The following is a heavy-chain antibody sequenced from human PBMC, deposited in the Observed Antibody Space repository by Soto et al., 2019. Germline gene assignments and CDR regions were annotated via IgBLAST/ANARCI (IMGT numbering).Heavy chain of an antibody. CDR2: IIPIFGTA. CDR3: ARDGGIVVVPAHPVYNWFDP. D-gene: IGHD2-2*01. V-gene: IGHV1-69*13. CDR1: GGTFSSYA. Sequence: SVKVSCKASGGTFSSYAIRWVRQAPGQGLEWMGGIIPIFGTANYAQKFQGRVTITADESTSTAYMELSSLRSEDTAVYYCARDGGIVVVPAHPVYNWFDPWGQGTLVTVSS. J-gene: IGHJ5*02.